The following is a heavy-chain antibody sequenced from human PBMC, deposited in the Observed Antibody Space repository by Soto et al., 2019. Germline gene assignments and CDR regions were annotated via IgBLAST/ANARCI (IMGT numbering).Heavy chain of an antibody. V-gene: IGHV1-24*01. CDR2: FDREDGET. J-gene: IGHJ4*02. CDR1: GYFLTALS. Sequence: RASVKVSCKVSGYFLTALSIHWVRQAPGKGLEWMGGFDREDGETIYAQKFQGRVTMTEDTSTDSAYMELSSLTSEDTAIYYCANGDGIVKSIVYFDSWGQGTPVTLSS. D-gene: IGHD1-26*01. CDR3: ANGDGIVKSIVYFDS.